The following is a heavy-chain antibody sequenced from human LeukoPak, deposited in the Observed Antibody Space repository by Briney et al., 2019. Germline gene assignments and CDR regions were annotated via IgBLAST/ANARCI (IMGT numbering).Heavy chain of an antibody. Sequence: PSETLSLTCTVSGGSISSYYWSWIRQPPGKGLEWIGYIYYSGSTNYSPSLKSRVTISVDASKKQFSLQLSSVTAADTAIYYCARVALGDPYYFDYWGQGTLVTVSS. V-gene: IGHV4-59*12. CDR1: GGSISSYY. J-gene: IGHJ4*02. CDR3: ARVALGDPYYFDY. D-gene: IGHD3-10*01. CDR2: IYYSGST.